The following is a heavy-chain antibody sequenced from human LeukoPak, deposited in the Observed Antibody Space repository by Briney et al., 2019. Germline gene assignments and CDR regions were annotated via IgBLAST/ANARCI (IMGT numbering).Heavy chain of an antibody. V-gene: IGHV3-23*01. CDR1: GFTFSTYS. Sequence: PGGSLRLSCAASGFTFSTYSMTWVRQAQGKGLEWVSSIDGSGERTFYADSVRGRFTVSRDNSKNTLYLEMNSLRAEDTAVYFCAKDVVPDSGWDLDHWGQGTLVTVSS. D-gene: IGHD6-19*01. CDR3: AKDVVPDSGWDLDH. CDR2: IDGSGERT. J-gene: IGHJ4*02.